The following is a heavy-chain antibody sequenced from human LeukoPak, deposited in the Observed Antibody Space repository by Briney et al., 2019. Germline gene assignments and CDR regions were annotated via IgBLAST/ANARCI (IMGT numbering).Heavy chain of an antibody. J-gene: IGHJ4*02. CDR3: AKGLLTKTHGISWDPFDS. D-gene: IGHD6-13*01. V-gene: IGHV3-23*01. CDR1: GFTFSGYA. CDR2: IRGPGSTT. Sequence: GGSLRLACAASGFTFSGYAMTWVRQAPGKGLEWVATIRGPGSTTYYADSVKGRFTISRDNSQNTLYLQMNSLRAEDTAIYYCAKGLLTKTHGISWDPFDSWGQGTLVSVSS.